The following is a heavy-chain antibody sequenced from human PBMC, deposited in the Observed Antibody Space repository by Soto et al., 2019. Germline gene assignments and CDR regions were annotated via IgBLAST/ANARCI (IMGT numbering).Heavy chain of an antibody. Sequence: QVQLQESGPGLVKPSETLSLTCTVSGYSITSSSFWGWIRQPPGKGLEWIGSIYLGGTTYYDPSLKGRVTISVDKSKNEFALKLSSVTAADTAVYYCARPRPNFGAVDSWGQGALVTVST. J-gene: IGHJ4*02. V-gene: IGHV4-38-2*02. CDR1: GYSITSSSF. CDR3: ARPRPNFGAVDS. D-gene: IGHD3-16*01. CDR2: IYLGGTT.